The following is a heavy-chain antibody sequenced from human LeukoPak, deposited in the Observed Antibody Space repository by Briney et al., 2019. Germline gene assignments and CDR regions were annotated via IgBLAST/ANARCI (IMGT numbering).Heavy chain of an antibody. CDR2: ISGSGSLI. CDR3: SRDVSY. Sequence: PGGSLRLSCVASGFTFSTYEMNWVRQAPGKGLEWVSYISGSGSLIYYSDSVKGRFTISRDNARNSLYLQMDDLRAEDTAVHYCSRDVSYWGQGTLVTVSS. V-gene: IGHV3-48*03. J-gene: IGHJ4*02. CDR1: GFTFSTYE.